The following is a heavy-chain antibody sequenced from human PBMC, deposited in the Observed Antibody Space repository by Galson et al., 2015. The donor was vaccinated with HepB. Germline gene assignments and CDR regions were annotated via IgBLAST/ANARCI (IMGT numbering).Heavy chain of an antibody. Sequence: SLRLSCAASGFTFSSYSMNWVRQAPGKGLEWVSYISSSSSTIYYADSVKGRFTISRDNAKSSLYLQMNSLRAEDTAVYYCAKDSQDSYESSGYYPAPVDYWGQGTLVTVSS. D-gene: IGHD3-22*01. CDR2: ISSSSSTI. CDR3: AKDSQDSYESSGYYPAPVDY. CDR1: GFTFSSYS. J-gene: IGHJ4*02. V-gene: IGHV3-48*01.